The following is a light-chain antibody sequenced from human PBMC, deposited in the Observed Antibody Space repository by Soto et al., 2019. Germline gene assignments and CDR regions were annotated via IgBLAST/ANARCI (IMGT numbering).Light chain of an antibody. CDR2: DAS. J-gene: IGKJ1*01. CDR1: QRVSSSH. V-gene: IGKV3-20*01. CDR3: QQYGSSLRT. Sequence: EIMLTQSPGTLSLSPGEGATLSCRASQRVSSSHLAWLQQKPGQAPRLLLYDASNRATGLPDRFSGSGSGTDFTLTISRLEPEDFAVYFCQQYGSSLRTFGQGTKVEVK.